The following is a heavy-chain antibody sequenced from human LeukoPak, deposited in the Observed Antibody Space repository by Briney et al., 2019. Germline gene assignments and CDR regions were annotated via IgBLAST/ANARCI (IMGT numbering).Heavy chain of an antibody. Sequence: GASVKVSCKASGYTFTDYYIHLVRQAPGQALEWMEWINPNSGDTKYAQNFQDRVTMTRDTSTTTAYMDLTRLKSEDTAVYYCARSERRLDISHYYYPMDVWGQGTTVTVSS. CDR1: GYTFTDYY. V-gene: IGHV1-2*02. CDR2: INPNSGDT. D-gene: IGHD1-1*01. CDR3: ARSERRLDISHYYYPMDV. J-gene: IGHJ6*02.